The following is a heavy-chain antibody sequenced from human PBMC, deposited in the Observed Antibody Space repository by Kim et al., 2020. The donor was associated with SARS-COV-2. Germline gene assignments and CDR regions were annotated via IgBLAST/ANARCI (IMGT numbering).Heavy chain of an antibody. CDR2: IKQDGSEK. J-gene: IGHJ6*02. V-gene: IGHV3-7*03. D-gene: IGHD5-18*01. CDR3: ARDGYSYDQGYYYYGMDV. CDR1: GFTFSSYW. Sequence: GGSLRLSCAASGFTFSSYWMSWVRQAPGKGLEWVANIKQDGSEKYYVDSVKGRFTISRDNAKNSLYLQMNSLRAEDTAVYYCARDGYSYDQGYYYYGMDVWGQGITVTVSS.